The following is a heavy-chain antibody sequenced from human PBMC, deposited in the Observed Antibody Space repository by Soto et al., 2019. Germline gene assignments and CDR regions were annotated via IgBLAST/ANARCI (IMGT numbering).Heavy chain of an antibody. V-gene: IGHV3-30*18. CDR1: GFTFSSYG. J-gene: IGHJ4*02. CDR2: ISYDGSNK. CDR3: AKDYLTWLTY. D-gene: IGHD3-10*01. Sequence: PGGSLRLSCAASGFTFSSYGMHWVRQAPGKGLEWVAVISYDGSNKYYADSVKGRFTISRDNSKNTLYLQMNSLRAEDTAVYYCAKDYLTWLTYWGQGTLVTVSS.